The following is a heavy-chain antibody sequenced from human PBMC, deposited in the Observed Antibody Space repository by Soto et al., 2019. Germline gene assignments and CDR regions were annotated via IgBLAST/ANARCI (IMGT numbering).Heavy chain of an antibody. Sequence: EVQLLESGGGLVQPGGSLRLSCAASGFTFSSYGMTWVRQAPGKGLEWVSFSSATGAGTYYADSVKGRFTISRDNSKNTLYLQMTSLGAAVTAVYYCAKDRRAGWNYGFYSKFGGEGALVIVSS. CDR3: AKDRRAGWNYGFYSKF. CDR1: GFTFSSYG. D-gene: IGHD1-7*01. V-gene: IGHV3-23*01. J-gene: IGHJ4*02. CDR2: SSATGAGT.